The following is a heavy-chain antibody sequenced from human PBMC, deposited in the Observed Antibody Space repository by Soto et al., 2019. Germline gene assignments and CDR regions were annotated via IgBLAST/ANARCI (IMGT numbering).Heavy chain of an antibody. J-gene: IGHJ4*02. CDR3: ARLTVDFWSGYSPRAFDY. Sequence: QLQLQESGPGLVKPSETLSLTCTVSGGSISSSSYYWGWIRQPPGKGLEWIGSIYYSGSTYYNPFLKSRVTISVDTSKNQFSLKLSSVTAADTAVYYCARLTVDFWSGYSPRAFDYWGQGTLVTVSS. CDR2: IYYSGST. CDR1: GGSISSSSYY. V-gene: IGHV4-39*01. D-gene: IGHD3-3*01.